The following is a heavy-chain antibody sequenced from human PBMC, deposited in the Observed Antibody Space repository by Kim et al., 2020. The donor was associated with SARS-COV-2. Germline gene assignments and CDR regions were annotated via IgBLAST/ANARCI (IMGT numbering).Heavy chain of an antibody. J-gene: IGHJ4*02. CDR2: IDGSGTAT. CDR3: VRARYDGNCFGR. CDR1: GFNSSGDW. D-gene: IGHD2-21*02. V-gene: IGHV3-74*01. Sequence: GGSLRLSCAASGFNSSGDWMHWVRQAPGKGLMWVSRIDGSGTATAYADAVEGRFTISRDSAKDTLYLQMNSLRDEDTAIYYCVRARYDGNCFGRWGQGTLVTVSS.